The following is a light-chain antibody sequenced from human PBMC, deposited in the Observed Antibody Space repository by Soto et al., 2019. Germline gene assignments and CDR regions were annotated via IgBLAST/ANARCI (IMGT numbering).Light chain of an antibody. J-gene: IGLJ2*01. V-gene: IGLV1-40*01. CDR1: SSNIGAGYD. CDR2: ADN. Sequence: QSVLTQPPSVSGAPGQRVTISCTGSSSNIGAGYDVHWYQQLPGTAPKLLIYADNSRPSGVPDRFSGSKSGTSASLAITNLQAEDGADYYCHSYDSSLSGSVFGGGTKLTVL. CDR3: HSYDSSLSGSV.